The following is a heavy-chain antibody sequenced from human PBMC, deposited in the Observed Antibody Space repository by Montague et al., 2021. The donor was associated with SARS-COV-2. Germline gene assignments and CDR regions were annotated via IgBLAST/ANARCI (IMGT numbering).Heavy chain of an antibody. Sequence: SLRFSCAASGFTFSSYAMHWVRQAPGKGLEWVAVISYDGSNKYYADSVKGRFTISRDNSKNTLYLQMNSLRAEDTAVYYCASEIAPRYGMDVWGQGTTVTVSS. J-gene: IGHJ6*02. CDR2: ISYDGSNK. D-gene: IGHD2-21*01. V-gene: IGHV3-30-3*01. CDR3: ASEIAPRYGMDV. CDR1: GFTFSSYA.